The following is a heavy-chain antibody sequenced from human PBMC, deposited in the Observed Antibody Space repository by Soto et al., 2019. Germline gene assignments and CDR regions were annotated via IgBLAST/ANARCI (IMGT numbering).Heavy chain of an antibody. CDR1: SGSTSTCY. CDR2: IYYTGST. Sequence: SETLSLTCTVSSGSTSTCYWSWIRQPPGKGLEWIGYIYYTGSTHYNPSLKTRVAISMDTSKNQFSLNLSSVTAADTAVYYCAGAPNWDYFDFWGLGTLVTVSS. CDR3: AGAPNWDYFDF. J-gene: IGHJ4*02. V-gene: IGHV4-59*01. D-gene: IGHD7-27*01.